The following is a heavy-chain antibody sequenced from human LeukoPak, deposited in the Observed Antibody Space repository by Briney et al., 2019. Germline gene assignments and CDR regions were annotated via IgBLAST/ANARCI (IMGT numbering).Heavy chain of an antibody. CDR1: GDSVSSNSAA. V-gene: IGHV6-1*01. CDR2: TFYRSKWYN. D-gene: IGHD1-20*01. Sequence: SQTLSLTCAISGDSVSSNSAAWNWIRQSPSSCLEWLGRTFYRSKWYNDYAVSVESRITINPDTSKNQFSLQLNSVTPEDTAVYYCARSARYNWNDLGWFDPWGQGTLVTVSS. CDR3: ARSARYNWNDLGWFDP. J-gene: IGHJ5*02.